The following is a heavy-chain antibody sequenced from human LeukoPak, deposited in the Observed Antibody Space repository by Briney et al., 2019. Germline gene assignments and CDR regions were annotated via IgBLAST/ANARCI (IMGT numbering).Heavy chain of an antibody. J-gene: IGHJ5*02. V-gene: IGHV4-59*01. CDR2: IYYSGST. CDR1: GGSISSYY. Sequence: PPETLSLTCTVSGGSISSYYWSWIRQPPGKGLEWIGYIYYSGSTNYNPSLKSRVTISVDTSKNQFSLKLSSVTAADTAVYYCARGLIAAAGTVIWFDPWGQGTLVTVSS. CDR3: ARGLIAAAGTVIWFDP. D-gene: IGHD6-13*01.